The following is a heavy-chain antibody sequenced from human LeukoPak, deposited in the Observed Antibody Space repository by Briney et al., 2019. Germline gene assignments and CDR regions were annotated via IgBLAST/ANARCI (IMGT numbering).Heavy chain of an antibody. Sequence: GRPLRFSGAASGFTFDDYAMHWVRQAPGKGLEGVSGISWNSGSIGYADSVKGRFTISRDNAKNSLYLQMNSLSAEDTALYYCAKDRYTTTVTTFDLCGRGTLVTVSS. CDR3: AKDRYTTTVTTFDL. V-gene: IGHV3-9*01. CDR2: ISWNSGSI. D-gene: IGHD4-17*01. J-gene: IGHJ2*01. CDR1: GFTFDDYA.